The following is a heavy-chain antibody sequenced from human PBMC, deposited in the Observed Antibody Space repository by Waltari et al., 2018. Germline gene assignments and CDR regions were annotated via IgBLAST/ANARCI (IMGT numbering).Heavy chain of an antibody. V-gene: IGHV3-23*01. CDR3: AKDRQGVWDY. J-gene: IGHJ4*02. CDR1: GFPFSSYA. CDR2: IPGDGGST. D-gene: IGHD2-8*01. Sequence: VQVLESGGGLVQPGGSLRLSCAASGFPFSSYAMTWVRQAPGKGLGWVSAIPGDGGSTYYADSVKGRFTISRDNSKNTVYLQMNSLRAEDTAIYYCAKDRQGVWDYWGQGTLVTVSS.